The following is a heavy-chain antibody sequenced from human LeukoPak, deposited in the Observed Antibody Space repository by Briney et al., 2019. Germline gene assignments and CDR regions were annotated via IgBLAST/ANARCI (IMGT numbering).Heavy chain of an antibody. CDR3: AKALAGTGLGY. V-gene: IGHV3-33*06. CDR1: GFTFSSYG. D-gene: IGHD6-13*01. Sequence: TGGSLTLSCAASGFTFSSYGMHWLRQAPGKGLEWEAGICYDGSNKYYADSVKGRFTISRDNSKNTLYLQMNGLRAEDTAVYCCAKALAGTGLGYWGQGTMVTVSS. CDR2: ICYDGSNK. J-gene: IGHJ4*02.